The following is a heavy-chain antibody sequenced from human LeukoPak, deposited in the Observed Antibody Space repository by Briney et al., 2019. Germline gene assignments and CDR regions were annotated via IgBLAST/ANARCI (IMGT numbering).Heavy chain of an antibody. Sequence: GGSLRLSCAASGFTVSSNYMSWVRQAPGKGLEWVSVIYISGSTYYADSVKGRSTISRDNSKNTLYLQMNSLRAEDTAVYYCARDGRPGDPKSFDYWGQGTLVTVSS. CDR2: IYISGST. CDR3: ARDGRPGDPKSFDY. D-gene: IGHD7-27*01. V-gene: IGHV3-66*01. CDR1: GFTVSSNY. J-gene: IGHJ4*02.